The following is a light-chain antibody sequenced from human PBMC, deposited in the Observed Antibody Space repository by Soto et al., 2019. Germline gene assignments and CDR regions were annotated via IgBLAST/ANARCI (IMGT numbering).Light chain of an antibody. Sequence: DIQMTQSPSTLSASVGDRVTITCRASQSISTWLAWYQQKPEKAPKLLIYKASSLEGGVPSRFGGSGSGTLFNITISSLHPDDFATYYCQQYNTYPLTVGGGTKVDIK. J-gene: IGKJ4*01. V-gene: IGKV1-5*03. CDR2: KAS. CDR1: QSISTW. CDR3: QQYNTYPLT.